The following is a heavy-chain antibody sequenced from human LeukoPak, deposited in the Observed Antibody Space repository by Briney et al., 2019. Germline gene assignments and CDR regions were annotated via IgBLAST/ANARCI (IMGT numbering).Heavy chain of an antibody. CDR1: GYTFTSYD. J-gene: IGHJ6*02. D-gene: IGHD3-9*01. V-gene: IGHV1-8*01. CDR2: MNPNSGNT. Sequence: ASVKVSCKASGYTFTSYDINWVRQATGQGLEWMGWMNPNSGNTGYAQKFQGRVTMTRNTSISTAYMGLSSLRSEDTAVYYCARTDYDILTGYFYYYYYGMDVWGQGTTVTVSS. CDR3: ARTDYDILTGYFYYYYYGMDV.